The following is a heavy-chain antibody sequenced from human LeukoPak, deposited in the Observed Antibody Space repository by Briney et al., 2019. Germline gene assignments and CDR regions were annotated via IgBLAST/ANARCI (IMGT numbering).Heavy chain of an antibody. D-gene: IGHD3-10*01. Sequence: SETLSLTCTVSGGSISSYYWSWIRQPPGKGLEWIGYIYYSGSTNYNPSLKSRVTISVDTSKNQFSLKLSSVTAADTAVYYCARSLGARGEELFSQDYYFDYWGQGTLVTVSS. CDR1: GGSISSYY. J-gene: IGHJ4*02. CDR2: IYYSGST. CDR3: ARSLGARGEELFSQDYYFDY. V-gene: IGHV4-59*08.